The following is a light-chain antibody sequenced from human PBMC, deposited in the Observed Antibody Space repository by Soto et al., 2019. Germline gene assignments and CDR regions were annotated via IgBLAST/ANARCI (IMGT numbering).Light chain of an antibody. CDR3: QHYDNWPPWT. J-gene: IGKJ1*01. Sequence: EIVMTQSPATLSVSPGERATLSCRASQSVSSNLAWYQQKPGQAPRLLIYGASTRATGVPTRFSGSGSGKEFTLTITSLQSEDLAVYYCQHYDNWPPWTFGQGTKVEIK. V-gene: IGKV3-15*01. CDR1: QSVSSN. CDR2: GAS.